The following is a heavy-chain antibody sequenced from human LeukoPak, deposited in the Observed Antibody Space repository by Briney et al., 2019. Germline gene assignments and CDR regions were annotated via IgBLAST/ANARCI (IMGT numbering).Heavy chain of an antibody. CDR1: GFTFRNVW. D-gene: IGHD3-10*01. J-gene: IGHJ4*02. CDR2: IKSKTDGGTT. Sequence: AGGSLRLSCAASGFTFRNVWMSWVRQAPGKGLEWVGRIKSKTDGGTTDYAAPVKGRFTISRDDSKNTLHLQMNSLKTEDTAVYYCTTLIVRGVIWDEYWGQGTLVTVSS. CDR3: TTLIVRGVIWDEY. V-gene: IGHV3-15*05.